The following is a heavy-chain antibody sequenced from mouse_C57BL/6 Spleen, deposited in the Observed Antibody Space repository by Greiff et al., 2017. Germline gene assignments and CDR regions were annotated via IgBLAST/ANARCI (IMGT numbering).Heavy chain of an antibody. CDR1: GYSITSGYY. V-gene: IGHV3-6*01. CDR2: ISYDGSN. J-gene: IGHJ4*01. D-gene: IGHD1-1*01. Sequence: DVKLQESGPGLVKPSQSLSLTCSVTGYSITSGYYWNWIRQFPGNKLEWMGYISYDGSNNYNPSLKNRISITRDTSKNQFFLKLNSVTTEDTATYYCARDHYDRAMDYWGQGTSVTVSS. CDR3: ARDHYDRAMDY.